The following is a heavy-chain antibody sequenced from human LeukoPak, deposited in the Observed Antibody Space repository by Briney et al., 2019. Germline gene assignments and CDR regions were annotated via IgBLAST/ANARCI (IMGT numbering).Heavy chain of an antibody. CDR2: IDHSGST. CDR3: ARAPGIITIFGVVIRYYFDY. Sequence: SETLSLTCAVYSGSFSGYYWTWIRQPPGKGLEWIGEIDHSGSTNYNPSLKSRVTISVDTSKNQFSLKLNSVTAADTAVYYCARAPGIITIFGVVIRYYFDYWGQGTLVTVSS. CDR1: SGSFSGYY. J-gene: IGHJ4*02. V-gene: IGHV4-34*01. D-gene: IGHD3-3*01.